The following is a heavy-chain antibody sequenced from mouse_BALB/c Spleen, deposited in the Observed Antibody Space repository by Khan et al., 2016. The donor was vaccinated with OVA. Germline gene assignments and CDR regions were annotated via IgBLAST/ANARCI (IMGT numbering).Heavy chain of an antibody. V-gene: IGHV3-2*02. CDR3: ARDGSRYNYAMDY. J-gene: IGHJ4*01. D-gene: IGHD2-3*01. Sequence: EVQLQESGPGLVKPSQSLSLTCTVTGYSITSDYAWNWIRQFPGNKLEWMGYISYSGSTNYNPSLKSRISINRDTSKNQFFLQLSSVTTEDTATYYCARDGSRYNYAMDYWGQGTAVTVSS. CDR1: GYSITSDYA. CDR2: ISYSGST.